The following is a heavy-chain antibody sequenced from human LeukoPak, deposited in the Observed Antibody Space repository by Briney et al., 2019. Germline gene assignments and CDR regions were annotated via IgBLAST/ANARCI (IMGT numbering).Heavy chain of an antibody. CDR2: IFYSGIT. D-gene: IGHD3/OR15-3a*01. CDR3: ARAEEFDFWTGYSGFDP. J-gene: IGHJ5*02. CDR1: GGSISSYY. Sequence: SETLSLTCTVSGGSISSYYWSWIRQPPGKGLEWIGYIFYSGITNYNPSLSLKSRVTISVDTSKNQFSLKLSSVTAADTAVYYCARAEEFDFWTGYSGFDPWGQGTLVTVSS. V-gene: IGHV4-59*08.